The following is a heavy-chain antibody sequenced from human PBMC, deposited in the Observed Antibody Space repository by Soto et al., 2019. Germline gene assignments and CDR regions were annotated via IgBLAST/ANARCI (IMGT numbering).Heavy chain of an antibody. Sequence: PSETLSLTCTVSGGSISSSSYFWGWIRQPPGKGLEWIGSIYYSGSTYYNPSLKSRVTVSVDTSKNQFSLKLSSVTAADTAVYYCSRHPCIFGFAPGGQEPLATVS. D-gene: IGHD2-15*01. CDR3: SRHPCIFGFAP. CDR1: GGSISSSSYF. CDR2: IYYSGST. J-gene: IGHJ5*02. V-gene: IGHV4-39*01.